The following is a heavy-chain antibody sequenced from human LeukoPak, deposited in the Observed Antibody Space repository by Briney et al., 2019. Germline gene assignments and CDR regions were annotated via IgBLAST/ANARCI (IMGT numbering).Heavy chain of an antibody. CDR2: IYYSGST. CDR1: GGSISNFY. D-gene: IGHD3-22*01. CDR3: ARGTHPYYYDSSGYCFDY. V-gene: IGHV4-59*08. J-gene: IGHJ4*02. Sequence: PSETLSLTCTVSGGSISNFYWSWIRQPPGKGLEWIGYIYYSGSTNYNPSLKSRVTISVDTSKNQFSLKLSSVTAADTAVYYCARGTHPYYYDSSGYCFDYWGQGTLVTVSS.